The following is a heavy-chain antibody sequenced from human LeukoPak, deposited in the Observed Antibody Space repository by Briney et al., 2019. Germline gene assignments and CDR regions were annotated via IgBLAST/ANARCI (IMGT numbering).Heavy chain of an antibody. CDR2: INVGNGNT. CDR1: GYTFTSYA. CDR3: ARAWPNRYGSGSYYDH. Sequence: ASVKVSCKASGYTFTSYAMHWVRQAPGQRLEWMGWINVGNGNTKYSPKFQGRVAITRDTSASTAYMELSSLRSEDTAVYHCARAWPNRYGSGSYYDHWGQGALVTVSS. J-gene: IGHJ4*02. V-gene: IGHV1-3*01. D-gene: IGHD3-10*01.